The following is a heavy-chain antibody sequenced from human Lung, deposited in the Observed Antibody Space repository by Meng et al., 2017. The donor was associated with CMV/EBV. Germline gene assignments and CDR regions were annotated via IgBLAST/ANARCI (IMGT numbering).Heavy chain of an antibody. V-gene: IGHV3-30*04. CDR3: ARDLSYYDSSGYRFDY. CDR1: GFTFSSYA. J-gene: IGHJ4*02. Sequence: GGSXRLXCAASGFTFSSYAMHWVRQAPGKGLEWVAVISYDGSNKYYADSVKGRFTISRDNSKNTLYLQMNSLRAEDTAVYYCARDLSYYDSSGYRFDYWGQGXLVTVSS. D-gene: IGHD3-22*01. CDR2: ISYDGSNK.